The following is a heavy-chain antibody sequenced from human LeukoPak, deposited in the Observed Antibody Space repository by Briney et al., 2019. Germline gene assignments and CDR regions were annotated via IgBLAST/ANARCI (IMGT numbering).Heavy chain of an antibody. J-gene: IGHJ6*03. V-gene: IGHV1-2*02. CDR2: INPNSGGT. CDR3: ARAVFERYYYYYYMDV. Sequence: GASVKVSCKASGYTFTSQYMHWVRQAPGQGLEWMGWINPNSGGTNYAQKFQGRVTMTRDTSISTAYMELSRLRSDDTAVYYCARAVFERYYYYYYMDVWGKGTTVTVSS. CDR1: GYTFTSQY. D-gene: IGHD1-14*01.